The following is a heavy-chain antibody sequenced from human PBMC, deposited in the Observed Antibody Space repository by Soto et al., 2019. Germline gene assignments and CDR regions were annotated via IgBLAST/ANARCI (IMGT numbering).Heavy chain of an antibody. J-gene: IGHJ6*02. CDR2: IYPGDSDT. Sequence: EVQLVQSGAEAKKPGESLKISCKGSGYSFTSYWFGGVRQMPGKGLEWMGIIYPGDSDTRYSPSFQGQVTISADKSISTAYLQWSSLKAPDTAMYYCARTSAAGKYYYGMDVWGQGTTVTVSS. V-gene: IGHV5-51*01. CDR3: ARTSAAGKYYYGMDV. D-gene: IGHD6-13*01. CDR1: GYSFTSYW.